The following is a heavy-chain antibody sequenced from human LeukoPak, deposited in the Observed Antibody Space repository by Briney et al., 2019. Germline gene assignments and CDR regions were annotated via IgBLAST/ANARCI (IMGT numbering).Heavy chain of an antibody. V-gene: IGHV4-34*01. J-gene: IGHJ4*02. CDR3: ARHSGLLWFGDRYYFDY. Sequence: SETLSLTCAVYGGSFSGYYWSWIRQPPGKGLEWIGEINHSGSTNYNPSLKSRVTISVDTSKSQFSLKLSSVTAADTAVYYCARHSGLLWFGDRYYFDYWGQGTLVTVSS. D-gene: IGHD3-10*01. CDR1: GGSFSGYY. CDR2: INHSGST.